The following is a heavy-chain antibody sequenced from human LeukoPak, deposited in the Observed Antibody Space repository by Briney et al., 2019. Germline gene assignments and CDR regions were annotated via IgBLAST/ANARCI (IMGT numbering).Heavy chain of an antibody. V-gene: IGHV3-74*01. CDR1: GFTFTTYW. J-gene: IGHJ6*03. Sequence: GGSLRLSCAASGFTFTTYWMSWVRQAPGKGLVWVSRINSDGSSTSYADSVKGRFTISRDNAKNTLYLQMNSLRAEDTAVYYCASSTLTPYYYYYMDVWGKGTTVTVSS. CDR2: INSDGSST. CDR3: ASSTLTPYYYYYMDV. D-gene: IGHD1-14*01.